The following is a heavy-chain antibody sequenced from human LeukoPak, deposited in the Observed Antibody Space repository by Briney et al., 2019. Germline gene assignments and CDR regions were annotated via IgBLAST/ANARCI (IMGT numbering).Heavy chain of an antibody. CDR2: MNPNSGNT. Sequence: ASVKVSCKASGYTFTSYDINWVRQATGQGLEWMGWMNPNSGNTGYAQKFQGRVTMTRNTSISTAHMELSSLRSEDTAVYYCARISGMVRGEDFDYWGQGTLVTVSS. CDR1: GYTFTSYD. V-gene: IGHV1-8*01. J-gene: IGHJ4*02. CDR3: ARISGMVRGEDFDY. D-gene: IGHD3-10*01.